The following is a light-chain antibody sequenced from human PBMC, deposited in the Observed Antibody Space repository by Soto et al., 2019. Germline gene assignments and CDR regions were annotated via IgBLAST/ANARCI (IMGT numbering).Light chain of an antibody. CDR1: QGIRND. Sequence: DIQMTQSQPSPSAAVGDGVTITCRASQGIRNDLGWYQQKPGKAPNLLLHTASRLQSGVPSRFSGSGSGTNFSLTISRLQPEDFATYYCQQNYDPPRTFGQGTKVDIK. CDR2: TAS. CDR3: QQNYDPPRT. V-gene: IGKV1-39*01. J-gene: IGKJ1*01.